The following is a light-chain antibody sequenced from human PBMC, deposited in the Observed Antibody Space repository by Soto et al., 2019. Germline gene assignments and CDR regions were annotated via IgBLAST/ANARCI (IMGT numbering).Light chain of an antibody. Sequence: DIQMTQSPSSLSASVGDRVTITCRASQGIDHSLAWYQQKPAKVPKLLIYSASTLQSAVSSRFSGSGSGTDFTLTIISLQSEEFAVFFCQQYHDWPSLTFGGGTKVEIK. V-gene: IGKV1-27*01. CDR1: QGIDHS. CDR3: QQYHDWPSLT. J-gene: IGKJ4*02. CDR2: SAS.